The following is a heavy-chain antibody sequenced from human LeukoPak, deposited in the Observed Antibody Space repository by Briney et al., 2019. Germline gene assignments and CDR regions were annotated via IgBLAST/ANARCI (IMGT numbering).Heavy chain of an antibody. CDR3: ARAFSGTTVTTPDY. V-gene: IGHV1-69*04. CDR1: GGTFSSYA. Sequence: ASVKVSCKASGGTFSSYAISWVRQAPGQGLEWMGRIIPILGIANYAQKFQGRVTITADKSTSTAYMELSSMRSEDTAVYYCARAFSGTTVTTPDYWGQGTLVTVSS. J-gene: IGHJ4*02. D-gene: IGHD4-17*01. CDR2: IIPILGIA.